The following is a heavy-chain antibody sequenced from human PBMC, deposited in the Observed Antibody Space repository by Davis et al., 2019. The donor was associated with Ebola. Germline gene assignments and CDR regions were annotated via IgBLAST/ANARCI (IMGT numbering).Heavy chain of an antibody. Sequence: PSETLSLTCTVSGGSISSHYWSWIRQPPGKGLEWIGYIYYSGSTDYNPSLKSRVIISLHTSTNQFSLRLNSVTAADTAVYYCARAFMYGTVHFDFWSQGALVTVSS. V-gene: IGHV4-59*11. D-gene: IGHD4-17*01. CDR2: IYYSGST. CDR3: ARAFMYGTVHFDF. J-gene: IGHJ4*02. CDR1: GGSISSHY.